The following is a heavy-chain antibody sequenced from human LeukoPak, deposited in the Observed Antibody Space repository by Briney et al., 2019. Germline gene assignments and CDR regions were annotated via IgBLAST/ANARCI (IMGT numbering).Heavy chain of an antibody. CDR2: IYSDGTT. CDR3: ARGARTGMY. CDR1: GFPVRANH. V-gene: IGHV3-66*01. J-gene: IGHJ4*02. Sequence: PGESLRLTCAASGFPVRANHISWVRQAPGKGLEWVSLIYSDGTTHYADSVRGRFTISRDDSKNTVFVQMNSLRVDDSGVYYCARGARTGMYWGQGTTVTVSS. D-gene: IGHD3-10*01.